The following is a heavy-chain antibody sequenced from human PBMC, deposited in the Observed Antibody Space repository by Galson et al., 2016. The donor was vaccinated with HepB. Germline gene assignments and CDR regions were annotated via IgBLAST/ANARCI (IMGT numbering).Heavy chain of an antibody. CDR2: IKQDGSEK. D-gene: IGHD3-22*01. CDR3: ARALVSFYDSSGYYYVMPRDAFDI. Sequence: SLRLSCAASGFTFSSYWMTWVRQAPGKGLEWVANIKQDGSEKYYVDSVKGRFTISRDNAKNSLYLQMNSLRAEDTAVYYCARALVSFYDSSGYYYVMPRDAFDIWGQGTVVTVSS. V-gene: IGHV3-7*03. CDR1: GFTFSSYW. J-gene: IGHJ3*02.